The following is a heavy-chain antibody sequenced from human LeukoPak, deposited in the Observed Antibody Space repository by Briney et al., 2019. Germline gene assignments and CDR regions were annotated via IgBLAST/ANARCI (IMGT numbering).Heavy chain of an antibody. CDR1: GGSISSYY. J-gene: IGHJ6*03. Sequence: SETLSLTCTVSGGSISSYYWSWIRQPAGKGLEWIGRIYTSGSTNYNPSLKSRVTMSVDTSKNQFSLKLSSVTAADTAVYYCAREYSSSWYDFHYYYYYMDVWGKGTTVTVSS. CDR2: IYTSGST. D-gene: IGHD6-13*01. V-gene: IGHV4-4*07. CDR3: AREYSSSWYDFHYYYYYMDV.